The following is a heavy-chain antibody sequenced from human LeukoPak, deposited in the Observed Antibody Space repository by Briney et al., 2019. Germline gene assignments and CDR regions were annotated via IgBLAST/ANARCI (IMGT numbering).Heavy chain of an antibody. Sequence: ASVTVSCKASGYTFTGYYMHWVRQAPGQGLEWMGWINPNSGGTNYAQKFQGRVTMTRDTSISTAYMELSRLRSDDTAVYYCARSRASMIVVVNPFDYWGQGTLVTVSS. CDR1: GYTFTGYY. V-gene: IGHV1-2*02. J-gene: IGHJ4*02. CDR3: ARSRASMIVVVNPFDY. CDR2: INPNSGGT. D-gene: IGHD3-22*01.